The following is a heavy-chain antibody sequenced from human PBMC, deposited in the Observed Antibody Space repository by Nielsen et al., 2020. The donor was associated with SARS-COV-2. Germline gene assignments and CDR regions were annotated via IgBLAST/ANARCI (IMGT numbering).Heavy chain of an antibody. CDR2: ISSNGNTI. D-gene: IGHD6-19*01. CDR1: GFTFRSYE. Sequence: GESLKISCEASGFTFRSYEMNWVRQAPGKGLEWISYISSNGNTIYYADSVKGRFTISRDNANNSLYLQMNSLRVEDTAVYYCASLGSSAYQRVLDYWGQGTLVIVSS. V-gene: IGHV3-48*03. J-gene: IGHJ4*02. CDR3: ASLGSSAYQRVLDY.